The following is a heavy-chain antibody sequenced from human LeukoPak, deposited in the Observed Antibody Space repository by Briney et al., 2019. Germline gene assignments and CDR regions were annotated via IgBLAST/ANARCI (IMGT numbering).Heavy chain of an antibody. CDR3: AKGPYSGIRLHWFDP. CDR2: ISGSGGST. CDR1: GFTFSSYA. Sequence: GGSLRLSCAASGFTFSSYAMSWVRQAPGKGLEWVSDISGSGGSTYYADSVKGRFTISRDNSKNTLYLQMNSLRAEDTAVYYCAKGPYSGIRLHWFDPWGQGTLVTVSS. V-gene: IGHV3-23*01. J-gene: IGHJ5*02. D-gene: IGHD1-26*01.